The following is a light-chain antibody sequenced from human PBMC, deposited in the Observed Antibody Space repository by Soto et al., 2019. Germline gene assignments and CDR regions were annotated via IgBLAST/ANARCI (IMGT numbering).Light chain of an antibody. CDR1: QNIARY. Sequence: DIQMTQSPSSLSASAGDRVTITCRASQNIARYLYWFQQKPGKAPNLLIYAASSLQSGVPSRFSGSGSGTDFTLTISSLQPEDFATYYCQQSYSTPITFGQGTRLEIK. CDR3: QQSYSTPIT. V-gene: IGKV1-39*01. CDR2: AAS. J-gene: IGKJ5*01.